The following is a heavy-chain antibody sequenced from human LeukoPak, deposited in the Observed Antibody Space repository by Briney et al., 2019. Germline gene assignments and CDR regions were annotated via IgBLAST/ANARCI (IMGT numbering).Heavy chain of an antibody. Sequence: AGSLRLSCAASGFSFSSYRMNWVRQPPGKGLLWVSRINTDGSSTTYADSVKGRFTISRDNAKNTLYLQMNSLRAEDTAVYYCARGGVYSTSAVDYWGQGTLVTVSS. CDR1: GFSFSSYR. CDR2: INTDGSST. J-gene: IGHJ4*02. V-gene: IGHV3-74*01. CDR3: ARGGVYSTSAVDY. D-gene: IGHD6-6*01.